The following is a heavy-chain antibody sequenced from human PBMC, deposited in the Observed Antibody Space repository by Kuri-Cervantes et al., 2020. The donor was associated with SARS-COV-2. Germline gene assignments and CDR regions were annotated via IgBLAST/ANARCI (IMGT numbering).Heavy chain of an antibody. J-gene: IGHJ4*02. D-gene: IGHD5-12*01. CDR3: ARPLRWLQRFDY. CDR1: GGTFSSYT. Sequence: ASVKVSCKASGGTFSSYTISWVRQAPGQGLEWMGWINPNSGGTNYAQKFQGRVTMTRDTSISTAYMELSRLRSDDTAVYYCARPLRWLQRFDYWGQGTLVTVSS. V-gene: IGHV1-2*02. CDR2: INPNSGGT.